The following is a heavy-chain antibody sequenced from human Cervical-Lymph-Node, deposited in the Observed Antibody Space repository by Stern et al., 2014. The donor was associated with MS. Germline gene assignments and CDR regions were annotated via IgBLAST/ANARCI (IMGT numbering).Heavy chain of an antibody. D-gene: IGHD3-3*01. Sequence: IQLVESGGGVVQPGRSLRLSCAASGFTFSSYGMHWVRQAPGKGLEWVAVISYDGSNKYYAESVKGRFTISRDNSKNTLYLQMNSLRAKDTAVYYCARRDRFFGVVITEGMDVWGQGTTVTVSS. CDR2: ISYDGSNK. J-gene: IGHJ6*02. CDR3: ARRDRFFGVVITEGMDV. V-gene: IGHV3-30*03. CDR1: GFTFSSYG.